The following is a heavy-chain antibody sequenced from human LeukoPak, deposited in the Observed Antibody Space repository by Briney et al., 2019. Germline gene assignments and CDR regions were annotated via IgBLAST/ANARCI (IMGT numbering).Heavy chain of an antibody. J-gene: IGHJ2*01. Sequence: SETLSLTCTVSGGSISSSYWSWIRQPPGKGLEWIGYIYHTGRTNYSPSLKSRVTISVATSKNQFSLRLSSVTAADTAVYYCARTYDSSGYYYPKSPDLYFDLWGRGTLVTVSS. CDR1: GGSISSSY. V-gene: IGHV4-59*08. CDR3: ARTYDSSGYYYPKSPDLYFDL. D-gene: IGHD3-22*01. CDR2: IYHTGRT.